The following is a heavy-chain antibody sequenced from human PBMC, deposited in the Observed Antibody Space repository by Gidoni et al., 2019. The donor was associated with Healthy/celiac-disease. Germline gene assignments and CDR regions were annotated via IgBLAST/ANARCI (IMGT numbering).Heavy chain of an antibody. CDR3: ARASMIDHYYDSSANPDY. V-gene: IGHV3-33*01. J-gene: IGHJ4*02. CDR2: IWYDGSNK. Sequence: QVQLVESGGGVVQPGRSLRLSCAASGFTFSSYGMHWVRQAPGKGLEWVAVIWYDGSNKYYADSVKGRFTISRDNSKNTLYLQMNSLRAEDTAVYYCARASMIDHYYDSSANPDYWGQGTLVTVSS. D-gene: IGHD3-22*01. CDR1: GFTFSSYG.